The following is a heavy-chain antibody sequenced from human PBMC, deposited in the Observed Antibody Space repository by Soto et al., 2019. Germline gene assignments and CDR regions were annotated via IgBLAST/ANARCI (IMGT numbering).Heavy chain of an antibody. CDR3: ARGRDCGGDCPNWFDP. V-gene: IGHV3-53*04. CDR1: GFTVSSNY. D-gene: IGHD2-21*02. Sequence: EVQLVESGGGLVQPGGSLRLSCAASGFTVSSNYMSWVRQAPGKGLEWVSVIYSGGSTYDADSVKCRFTISRHNSKNTLYLQMNSLRAEDTAVYYCARGRDCGGDCPNWFDPWGQGTLVTVSS. J-gene: IGHJ5*02. CDR2: IYSGGST.